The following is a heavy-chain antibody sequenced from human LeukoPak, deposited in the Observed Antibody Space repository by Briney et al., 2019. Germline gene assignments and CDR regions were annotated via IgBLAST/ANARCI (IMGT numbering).Heavy chain of an antibody. CDR1: GFTFSSYA. CDR3: ASSAYYDYGDYAAYYGMDV. D-gene: IGHD4-17*01. V-gene: IGHV3-30*04. Sequence: GGSLRLSCAASGFTFSSYAMHWVRQAPGKGLEWVAVISYDGSNKYYADSVKGRFTISRDNSKNTLYLQMNSLRAEDTAVYYCASSAYYDYGDYAAYYGMDVWGRGTTVTVSS. J-gene: IGHJ6*02. CDR2: ISYDGSNK.